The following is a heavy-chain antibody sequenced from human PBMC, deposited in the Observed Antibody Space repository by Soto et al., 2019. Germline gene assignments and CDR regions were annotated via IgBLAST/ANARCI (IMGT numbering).Heavy chain of an antibody. Sequence: EVQLLESGGGLVQPGGSLRLPCAPSGFTFSTYALTWVRQPPGKGLEWVSSIGTHADTTNYVDSVKGRFGISRDNSKRTVYLQMSSLSAEDTAVYYCARPYVEVAVNDAFDIWGRGTMVTVSS. V-gene: IGHV3-23*01. CDR1: GFTFSTYA. CDR2: IGTHADTT. CDR3: ARPYVEVAVNDAFDI. J-gene: IGHJ3*02. D-gene: IGHD3-16*01.